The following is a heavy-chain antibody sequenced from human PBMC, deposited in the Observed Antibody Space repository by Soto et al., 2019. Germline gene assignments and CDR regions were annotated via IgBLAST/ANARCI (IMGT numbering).Heavy chain of an antibody. Sequence: SMTLSCAAAGFIFSDFYMSWIRQAPGKGLEWVSYISLSRGYTKYADSVKGRFTISRDNTKNLLYLQMNSLRAEDTAVYYCARSVDLDHWGQGTLVTVSS. CDR3: ARSVDLDH. D-gene: IGHD2-15*01. V-gene: IGHV3-11*06. J-gene: IGHJ4*02. CDR2: ISLSRGYT. CDR1: GFIFSDFY.